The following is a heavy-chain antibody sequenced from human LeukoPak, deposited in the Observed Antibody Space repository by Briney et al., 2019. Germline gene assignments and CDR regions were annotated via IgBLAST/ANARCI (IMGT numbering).Heavy chain of an antibody. V-gene: IGHV4-34*01. J-gene: IGHJ6*02. CDR3: ARLDKHVDTAIVRYYYYYGMDV. CDR2: INHSGST. CDR1: GGSFSGYY. Sequence: ASETLSLTCAVYGGSFSGYYWSWIRQPPGKGLEWIGEINHSGSTNYNPSLKSRVTISVDTSKNQFSLKLSSVTAADTAVYYCARLDKHVDTAIVRYYYYYGMDVWGQGTTVTVSS. D-gene: IGHD5-18*01.